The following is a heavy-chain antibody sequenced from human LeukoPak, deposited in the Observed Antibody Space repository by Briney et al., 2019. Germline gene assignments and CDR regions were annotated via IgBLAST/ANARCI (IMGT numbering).Heavy chain of an antibody. Sequence: GSLLLSCAASGFTFDDYTMHWVRPAPGKGLEWVSLSDGGDTKYADSVKGRFTISRDNTKNSLYLEMNSLKTEDTAFYYCAVVGLTNYWGQGTLVTVSS. D-gene: IGHD2-15*01. CDR1: GFTFDDYT. V-gene: IGHV3-43*01. CDR2: SDGGDT. J-gene: IGHJ4*02. CDR3: AVVGLTNY.